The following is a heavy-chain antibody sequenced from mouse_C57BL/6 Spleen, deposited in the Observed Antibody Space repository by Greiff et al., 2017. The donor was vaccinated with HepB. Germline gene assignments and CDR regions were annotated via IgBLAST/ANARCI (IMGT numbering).Heavy chain of an antibody. J-gene: IGHJ3*01. CDR2: INPSNGGT. Sequence: QVQLQQPGTELVKPGASVKLSCKASGYTFTSYWMHWVKQRPGQGLEWIGNINPSNGGTNYNEKFKSKATLTVDKSSSTAYMQLSSLTSEDSAVYYCARWASIGYYGSSYGFAYWGQGTLVTVSA. CDR1: GYTFTSYW. CDR3: ARWASIGYYGSSYGFAY. D-gene: IGHD1-1*01. V-gene: IGHV1-53*01.